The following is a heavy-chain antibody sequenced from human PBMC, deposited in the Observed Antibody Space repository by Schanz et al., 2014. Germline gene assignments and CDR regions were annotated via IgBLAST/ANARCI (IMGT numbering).Heavy chain of an antibody. J-gene: IGHJ6*02. Sequence: EVQLLESGGRLVQPGGSLRLSCTVSGFTVNNYAMNWVRQAPGRGLEWVSGITRQGTTYYADSVRGRFTISRDNSMNTVYLQMNSLRSDDAAVYYCARAQGVIRLYYGVDVWGQGTTVTVSS. D-gene: IGHD3-10*01. CDR1: GFTVNNYA. V-gene: IGHV3-23*01. CDR2: ITRQGTT. CDR3: ARAQGVIRLYYGVDV.